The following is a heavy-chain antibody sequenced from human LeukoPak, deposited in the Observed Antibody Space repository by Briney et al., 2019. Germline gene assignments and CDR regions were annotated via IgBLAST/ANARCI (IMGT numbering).Heavy chain of an antibody. CDR2: IYYSGST. Sequence: SETLSLTCTVSGGSIRSSTYYWGWIRQPPGKGLEWIGSIYYSGSTNYNPSLKSRVTISEDRSQSQFSLRLRSVTAADTAVYFCASAALRGGSAFDIWGLGTMVTVSS. J-gene: IGHJ3*02. CDR3: ASAALRGGSAFDI. V-gene: IGHV4-39*07. CDR1: GGSIRSSTYY. D-gene: IGHD3-10*01.